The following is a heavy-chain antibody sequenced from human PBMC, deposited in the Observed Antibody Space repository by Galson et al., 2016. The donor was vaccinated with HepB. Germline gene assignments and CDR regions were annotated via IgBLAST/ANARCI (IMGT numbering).Heavy chain of an antibody. V-gene: IGHV3-23*01. CDR3: AKGRRLYSYSSGWYYFDY. D-gene: IGHD6-19*01. CDR2: ISGSGGST. J-gene: IGHJ4*02. CDR1: GFTFSSYA. Sequence: SLRLSCAASGFTFSSYAMSWVRQAPGKGLEWVSAISGSGGSTYYADSVKGRFTISRDNSKNTPYLQMNSLRAEDTAVYYCAKGRRLYSYSSGWYYFDYWGQGTLVTVSS.